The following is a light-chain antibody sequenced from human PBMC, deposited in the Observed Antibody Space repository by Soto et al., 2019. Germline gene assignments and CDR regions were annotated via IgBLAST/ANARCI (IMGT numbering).Light chain of an antibody. CDR3: SSYAGSNTAYV. CDR2: EVS. J-gene: IGLJ1*01. V-gene: IGLV2-8*01. CDR1: SSDGGGYNY. Sequence: QSALTQPPSASGSPGQSVTISCTGTSSDGGGYNYVSWYQQHPGKAPKLMIYEVSKRPSGVPDRFSGSKSGNTASLTVSGLQAEDEADYYCSSYAGSNTAYVFGTGTKLTVL.